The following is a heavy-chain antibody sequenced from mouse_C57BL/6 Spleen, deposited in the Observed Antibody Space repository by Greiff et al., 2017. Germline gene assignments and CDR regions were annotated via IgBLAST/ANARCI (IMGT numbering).Heavy chain of an antibody. D-gene: IGHD1-1*01. V-gene: IGHV1-50*01. Sequence: QVQLQQPGAELVKPGASVKLSCKASGYTFTSYWMQWVKQRPGQGLEWIGEIDPSDSYTNFNQQFKGKATLTVDTSSSTAYMQLSSLTSEDSAVYYCAIGPDYGHYWGQGTTLTVSS. CDR1: GYTFTSYW. CDR2: IDPSDSYT. J-gene: IGHJ2*01. CDR3: AIGPDYGHY.